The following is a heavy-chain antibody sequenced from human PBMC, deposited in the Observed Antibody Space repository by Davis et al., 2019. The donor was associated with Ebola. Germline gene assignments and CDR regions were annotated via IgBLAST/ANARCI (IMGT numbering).Heavy chain of an antibody. J-gene: IGHJ4*02. CDR1: GYTFTDYY. CDR2: INPNSGTT. Sequence: ASVKVSCKASGYTFTDYYIHWVRQAPGQGLECMGSINPNSGTTGYTQKFQDRVTMTRDTSISTAYMELSSLTSDDTAVYYCARDLSGDNILCPDYWGQGTLVTVSS. CDR3: ARDLSGDNILCPDY. D-gene: IGHD1-26*01. V-gene: IGHV1-2*02.